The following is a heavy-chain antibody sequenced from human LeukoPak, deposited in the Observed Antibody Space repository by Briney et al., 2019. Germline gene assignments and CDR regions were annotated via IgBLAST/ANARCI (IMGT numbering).Heavy chain of an antibody. V-gene: IGHV3-23*01. J-gene: IGHJ4*02. CDR1: GFTFSSYA. D-gene: IGHD6-19*01. CDR3: AKGSYSSGWYESY. CDR2: ISGSGGST. Sequence: PGGSLRLSCAASGFTFSSYAMSWVRQAPGKGLEWVSAISGSGGSTYYADSVKGRFTISRDNSKNTLYLQMNSLKAEDTAVYYCAKGSYSSGWYESYWGQGTLVTVSS.